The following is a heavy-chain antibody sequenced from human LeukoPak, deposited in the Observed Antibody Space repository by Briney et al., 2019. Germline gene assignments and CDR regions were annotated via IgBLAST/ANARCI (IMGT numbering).Heavy chain of an antibody. D-gene: IGHD3-3*01. V-gene: IGHV1-69*13. CDR3: ARNTIFGVVTPFDY. Sequence: SVKVSCKASRGTFSSYAISWVRQAPGQGLEWMGGIIPIFGTANYAQKFQGRVTITADESTSTAYMELSSLRSEDTAVYYCARNTIFGVVTPFDYWGQGTLVTVYS. CDR1: RGTFSSYA. CDR2: IIPIFGTA. J-gene: IGHJ4*02.